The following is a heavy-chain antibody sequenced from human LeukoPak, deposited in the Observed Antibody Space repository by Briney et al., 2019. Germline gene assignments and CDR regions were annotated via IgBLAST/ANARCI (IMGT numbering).Heavy chain of an antibody. V-gene: IGHV3-30*04. Sequence: PGGSLRLSCAASGFTFSSYTMHWVRQAPGKGLKWVAAISGDASDKYYADSVKGRFTVSRDKPKNTLYLQMNSLRAEDTAVYYCARDGVAAFAYWGQGTLVTVSS. D-gene: IGHD6-13*01. CDR1: GFTFSSYT. CDR2: ISGDASDK. CDR3: ARDGVAAFAY. J-gene: IGHJ4*02.